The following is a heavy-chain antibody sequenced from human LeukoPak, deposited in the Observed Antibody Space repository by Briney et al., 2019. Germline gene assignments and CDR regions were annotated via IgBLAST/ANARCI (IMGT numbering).Heavy chain of an antibody. CDR2: IKEDGGEK. V-gene: IGHV3-7*01. CDR3: ARETCTSTSCWPWGFDC. J-gene: IGHJ4*02. Sequence: GGFLRLSCAASGFTFSTYWLSWVRQAPGKGPEWVANIKEDGGEKYYVDSVKGRFTISRDNAKNSLYLQMNSLRADDTAVYYCARETCTSTSCWPWGFDCWGQGTLVTVST. D-gene: IGHD2-2*01. CDR1: GFTFSTYW.